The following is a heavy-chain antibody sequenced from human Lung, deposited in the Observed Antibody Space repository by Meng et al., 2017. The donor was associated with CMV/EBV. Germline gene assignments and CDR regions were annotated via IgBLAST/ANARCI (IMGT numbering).Heavy chain of an antibody. V-gene: IGHV3-74*01. CDR3: ARDLGNSYGYDYYYYGRDV. D-gene: IGHD5-18*01. CDR2: INSDGST. Sequence: GESXKISCAASGFTFSTYWMHWVRQAPGKGLVWVSRINSDGSTRYADSVRGRFTISRDNAKNSLYLQMNSLRAEDTAVYYCARDLGNSYGYDYYYYGRDVWXQGTXVTGAS. CDR1: GFTFSTYW. J-gene: IGHJ6*02.